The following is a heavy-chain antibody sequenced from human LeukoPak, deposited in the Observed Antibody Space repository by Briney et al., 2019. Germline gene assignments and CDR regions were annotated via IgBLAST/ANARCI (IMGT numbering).Heavy chain of an antibody. CDR2: ISAYNGNT. J-gene: IGHJ6*03. CDR1: GYTFTSYG. V-gene: IGHV1-18*01. CDR3: AISEVYYYYYYMDV. Sequence: GASVKVSCKASGYTFTSYGISWVRHAPGQGLEWMGWISAYNGNTNYAQKRQGRVTMTTDTSTSTAYMELRSLRSDDTAVYYCAISEVYYYYYYMDVWGKGTTVTVSS.